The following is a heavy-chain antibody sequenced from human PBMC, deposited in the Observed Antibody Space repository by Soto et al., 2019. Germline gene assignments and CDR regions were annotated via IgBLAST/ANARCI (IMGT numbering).Heavy chain of an antibody. V-gene: IGHV3-30-3*01. Sequence: GGSLRLSCAASGFTFSSYAMHWVRQAPGKGLEWVAVISYDGSNKYYADSVKGRFTISRDNSKNTLYLQMNSLRAEDTAVYYCARASMTTVTSPTPYCGQGTLVTVSS. J-gene: IGHJ4*02. CDR1: GFTFSSYA. CDR2: ISYDGSNK. D-gene: IGHD4-17*01. CDR3: ARASMTTVTSPTPY.